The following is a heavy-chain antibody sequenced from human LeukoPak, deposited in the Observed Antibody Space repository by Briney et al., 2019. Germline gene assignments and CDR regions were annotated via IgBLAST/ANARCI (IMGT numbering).Heavy chain of an antibody. CDR3: ARGAKFRSYGSGTYYTSLPFDP. V-gene: IGHV1-3*03. D-gene: IGHD3-10*01. CDR1: GYTFTGYY. Sequence: GASVKVSCKASGYTFTGYYMHWVRQAPGQRLEWMGWINTGNGNTKYSQEFQGRVTITRDTSASTAYMELSSLRSEDMAVYYCARGAKFRSYGSGTYYTSLPFDPWGQGTLVTVSS. J-gene: IGHJ5*02. CDR2: INTGNGNT.